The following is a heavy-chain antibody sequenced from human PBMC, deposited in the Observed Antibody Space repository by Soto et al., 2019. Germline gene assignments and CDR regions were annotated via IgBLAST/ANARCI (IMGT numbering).Heavy chain of an antibody. Sequence: EVQLVESGGGLIQPGGSLRLSCAASGFTVSSNYMSWVRQAPGKGLEWVSVIYSGGSTYYADSVKGRFTISRGSPKNTPVLQMNALRAEAPAVEYCARWGGGFDYWGQGTLVTVSS. CDR2: IYSGGST. CDR1: GFTVSSNY. D-gene: IGHD3-16*01. CDR3: ARWGGGFDY. J-gene: IGHJ4*02. V-gene: IGHV3-53*01.